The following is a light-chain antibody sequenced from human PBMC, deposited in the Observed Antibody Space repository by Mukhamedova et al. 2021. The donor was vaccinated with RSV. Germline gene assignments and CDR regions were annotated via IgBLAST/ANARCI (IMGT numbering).Light chain of an antibody. Sequence: TISCTGTSSDVGGYNYVSWYQQHPGKAPKLMIYDVSKRPSGVSNRFSGSKSGNTASLTISGLQAEDEADYYCSSYTSSSTWVFGG. CDR3: SSYTSSSTWV. CDR1: SSDVGGYNY. CDR2: DVS. J-gene: IGLJ3*02. V-gene: IGLV2-14*04.